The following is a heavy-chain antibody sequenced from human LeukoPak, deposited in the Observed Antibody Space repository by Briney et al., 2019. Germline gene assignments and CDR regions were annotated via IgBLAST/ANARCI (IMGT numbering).Heavy chain of an antibody. CDR1: GGSFSGYY. CDR3: ARRAPTMVRGVIGFDP. CDR2: INHSGST. D-gene: IGHD3-10*01. J-gene: IGHJ5*02. Sequence: SETLSLTCAVYGGSFSGYYWSWIRQPPGKGLEWIGEINHSGSTNYNPSLKSRVTISVDTSKNQFSLKLSSVTAADTTVYYCARRAPTMVRGVIGFDPWGQGTLVTVSS. V-gene: IGHV4-34*01.